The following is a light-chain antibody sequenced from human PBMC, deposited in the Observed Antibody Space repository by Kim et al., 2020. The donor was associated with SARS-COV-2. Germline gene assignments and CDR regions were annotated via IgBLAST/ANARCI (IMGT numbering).Light chain of an antibody. J-gene: IGKJ2*01. CDR2: AAS. CDR3: HQFNRPYT. CDR1: QDIKKY. V-gene: IGKV1-9*01. Sequence: SASVEDSVTITCRASQDIKKYLAWYQQKPGSAPKLLIYAASTLQSGAPSRFSGSGSGTDFTLTISALHPEDFGDYHWHQFNRPYTFGQGTKVEIK.